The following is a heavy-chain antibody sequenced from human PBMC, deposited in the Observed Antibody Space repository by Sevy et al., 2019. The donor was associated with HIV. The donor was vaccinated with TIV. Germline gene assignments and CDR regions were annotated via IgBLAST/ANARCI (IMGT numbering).Heavy chain of an antibody. J-gene: IGHJ4*02. V-gene: IGHV3-23*01. CDR3: AKPRGSFYFDY. D-gene: IGHD3-16*01. Sequence: GGSLRLSCAASAFSFNTYAMSWVRRAPGKGLEWVSTISGSGDSTFYSDSVKGRFTISRDNSKNTLYLQMNSLRAEDTAVYYSAKPRGSFYFDYWGQGTLVTVSS. CDR1: AFSFNTYA. CDR2: ISGSGDST.